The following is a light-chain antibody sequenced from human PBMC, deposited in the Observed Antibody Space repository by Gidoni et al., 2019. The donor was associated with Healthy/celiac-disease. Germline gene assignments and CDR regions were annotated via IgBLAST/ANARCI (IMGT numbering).Light chain of an antibody. V-gene: IGKV3-20*01. J-gene: IGKJ1*01. CDR3: QQYGSSRRT. Sequence: EIVLTQSPGTLSLSPGERATLSCRASQSVSSSYLAWYQQKPGQAPRLLIYGASSRATGLPDRFSGSGSGTDFTLNISRLEPEDFAVYYCQQYGSSRRTFGQGTKVEIK. CDR1: QSVSSSY. CDR2: GAS.